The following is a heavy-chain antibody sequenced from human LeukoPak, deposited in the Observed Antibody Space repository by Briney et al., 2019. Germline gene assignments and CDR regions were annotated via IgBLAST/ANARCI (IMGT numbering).Heavy chain of an antibody. V-gene: IGHV4-59*01. CDR3: ARTYYYFPGSSSGSYNFDY. D-gene: IGHD3-10*01. CDR1: GGSISSDF. J-gene: IGHJ4*02. CDR2: ITYSGST. Sequence: SETLSLTCTVSGGSISSDFWSWIRQPPGKGLEWIGYITYSGSTNYNPSLRSRVTISINTSRNQFSLKLSSVTAADTAIYYCARTYYYFPGSSSGSYNFDYWGQGTPVTVFS.